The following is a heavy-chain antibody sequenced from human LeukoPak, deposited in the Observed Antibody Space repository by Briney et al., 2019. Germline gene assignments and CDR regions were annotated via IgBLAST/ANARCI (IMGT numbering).Heavy chain of an antibody. CDR2: INPNSGGT. V-gene: IGHV1-2*02. D-gene: IGHD2-2*01. J-gene: IGHJ4*02. Sequence: ASVKVSCKASGYTFTDYYIHWVRQAPGQGLEWMGWINPNSGGTNYAQKFQGRVTMTRDTSISTAYMELSRLRSDDTAVYYCTRRLGYCSGSNCYDLGYWGQGTQVTVSS. CDR3: TRRLGYCSGSNCYDLGY. CDR1: GYTFTDYY.